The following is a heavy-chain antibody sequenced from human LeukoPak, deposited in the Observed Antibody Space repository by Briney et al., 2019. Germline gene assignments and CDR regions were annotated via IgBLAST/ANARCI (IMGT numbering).Heavy chain of an antibody. J-gene: IGHJ4*02. V-gene: IGHV3-30*02. D-gene: IGHD6-13*01. CDR3: AKGVAAAGSVWDD. Sequence: GGSLRLSCAASGFTFSSYGMHWARQAPGKGLEWVAFIRYDGSNKYYADSVKGRFTISRDNSKNTLYLQMNSLRAEDTAVYYCAKGVAAAGSVWDDWGQGTLVTVSS. CDR2: IRYDGSNK. CDR1: GFTFSSYG.